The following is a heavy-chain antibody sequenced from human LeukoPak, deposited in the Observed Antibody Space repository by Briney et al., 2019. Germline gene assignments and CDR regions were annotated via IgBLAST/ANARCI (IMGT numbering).Heavy chain of an antibody. D-gene: IGHD1-26*01. CDR1: GFTFSSYG. Sequence: PGGSLRLSCAASGFTFSSYGMHWVRQAPGKGLEWVTVISYDGSNKEYAGSVKGRFTISRDNSKTTLSLQMNSLRPDDTGVYYCAKPGQSGSYMYHFDSWGQGTLVTVSS. CDR3: AKPGQSGSYMYHFDS. J-gene: IGHJ4*02. V-gene: IGHV3-30*18. CDR2: ISYDGSNK.